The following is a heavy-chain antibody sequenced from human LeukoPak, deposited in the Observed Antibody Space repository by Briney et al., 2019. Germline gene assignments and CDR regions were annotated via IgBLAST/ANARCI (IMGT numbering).Heavy chain of an antibody. D-gene: IGHD3-9*01. Sequence: ASVKVSCKVSGYTLTELSMHWVRQAPGKGLEWMGGFDPEDGETIYAQKFQGRVTMTEDTSTDTAYVELSSLRSEDTAMYYCATGQAYYDILTGSLDHYYYGMDVWGQGTTVTVSS. CDR1: GYTLTELS. CDR3: ATGQAYYDILTGSLDHYYYGMDV. CDR2: FDPEDGET. V-gene: IGHV1-24*01. J-gene: IGHJ6*02.